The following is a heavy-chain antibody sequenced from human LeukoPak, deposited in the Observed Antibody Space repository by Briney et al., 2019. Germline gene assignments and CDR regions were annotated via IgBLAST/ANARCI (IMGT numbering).Heavy chain of an antibody. D-gene: IGHD1-1*01. V-gene: IGHV3-66*02. Sequence: GGSLRLSCAASGFAVSSNYMSWVRQAPGRGLEWVSVIYSGGSTYYADSVKGRFTISRDNSKNTLYLQMNSLRAEDTAVYYCAIDRRRVPLDWGQGTLVTVSS. CDR1: GFAVSSNY. CDR2: IYSGGST. CDR3: AIDRRRVPLD. J-gene: IGHJ4*02.